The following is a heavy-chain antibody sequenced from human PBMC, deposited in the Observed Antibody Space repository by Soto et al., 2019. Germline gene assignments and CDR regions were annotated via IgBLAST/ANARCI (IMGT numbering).Heavy chain of an antibody. D-gene: IGHD1-1*01. CDR2: IYYSGST. CDR3: ARGTGPGLDY. Sequence: SETLSLTCTVSGGSISSSSYYWGWIRQPPGKGLEWIGYIYYSGSTNYNPSLKSRVTISVDTSKNQFSLKLSSVTAADTAVYYCARGTGPGLDYWGQGTLVTVSS. J-gene: IGHJ4*02. V-gene: IGHV4-61*05. CDR1: GGSISSSSYY.